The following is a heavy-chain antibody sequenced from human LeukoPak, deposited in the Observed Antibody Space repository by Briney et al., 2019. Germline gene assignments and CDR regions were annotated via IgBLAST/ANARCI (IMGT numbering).Heavy chain of an antibody. V-gene: IGHV1-2*02. CDR1: GYTLNDYY. CDR2: INPNSGDT. CDR3: ASWRHSAGWPFDY. J-gene: IGHJ4*02. D-gene: IGHD6-19*01. Sequence: ASVKVSCKASGYTLNDYYLHWVRQARGQGLEWLGWINPNSGDTKYTQNFQGRVTMTRDTSITTAYMELSSLRSDDTALYYCASWRHSAGWPFDYWGQGTLVTVSS.